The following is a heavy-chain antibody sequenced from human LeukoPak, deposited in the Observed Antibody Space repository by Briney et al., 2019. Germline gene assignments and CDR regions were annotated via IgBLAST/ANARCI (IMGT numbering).Heavy chain of an antibody. CDR1: GYTLTELS. CDR3: ATDRLQYPYYFDY. Sequence: ASVKVSCKVSGYTLTELSMHWVRQAPGKGLEWMGGFDPEDGETIYAQKFQGRVTVTEDTSTDTAYMELSSLRSEDTAVYYCATDRLQYPYYFDYWGQGTLVTVSS. J-gene: IGHJ4*02. D-gene: IGHD4-11*01. V-gene: IGHV1-24*01. CDR2: FDPEDGET.